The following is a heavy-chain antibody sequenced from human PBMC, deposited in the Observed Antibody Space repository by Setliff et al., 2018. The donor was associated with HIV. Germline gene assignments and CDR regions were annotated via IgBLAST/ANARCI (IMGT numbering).Heavy chain of an antibody. V-gene: IGHV2-5*01. J-gene: IGHJ4*02. Sequence: GSGPTLVNPTQTLTLTCTFSGLSLSTSGVGVGWIRQSPGKALEWLAFIYWNNNKHYSTSLKTRLTMSKDTSKNEVALSMTNMDPVDTATYYCAHIRRAYSYGPFDYWGPGTMVTVSS. CDR1: GLSLSTSGVG. D-gene: IGHD5-18*01. CDR3: AHIRRAYSYGPFDY. CDR2: IYWNNNK.